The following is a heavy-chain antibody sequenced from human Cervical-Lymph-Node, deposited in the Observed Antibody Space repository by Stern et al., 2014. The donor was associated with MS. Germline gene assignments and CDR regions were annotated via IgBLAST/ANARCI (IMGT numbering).Heavy chain of an antibody. D-gene: IGHD6-13*01. V-gene: IGHV4-39*01. Sequence: QLVESGPRLVRPSETLSLICSVSGGSISSSNSYWGWIRQSPGKGLEWIGSIYERGPTFYTSSVESRVTMSVAPSKNHFPRYLGPVTAADTAMYYCARHRLATGYSNSYDGLDVWGQGTTVTVSS. CDR2: IYERGPT. CDR3: ARHRLATGYSNSYDGLDV. J-gene: IGHJ6*02. CDR1: GGSISSSNSY.